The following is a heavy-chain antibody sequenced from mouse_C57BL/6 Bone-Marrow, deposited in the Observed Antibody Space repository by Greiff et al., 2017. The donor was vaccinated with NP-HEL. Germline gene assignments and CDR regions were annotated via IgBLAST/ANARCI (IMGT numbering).Heavy chain of an antibody. CDR3: ARGWLRWAMDY. Sequence: EVQRVESGGGLVKPGGSLKLSCAASGFTFSDYGMHWVRQAPEKGLEWVAYISSGSSTIYYADKVKGRFTISRDNAKNTLFLQMTSLRSEDTAMYYCARGWLRWAMDYWGQGTSVTVSS. CDR2: ISSGSSTI. V-gene: IGHV5-17*01. D-gene: IGHD2-2*01. CDR1: GFTFSDYG. J-gene: IGHJ4*01.